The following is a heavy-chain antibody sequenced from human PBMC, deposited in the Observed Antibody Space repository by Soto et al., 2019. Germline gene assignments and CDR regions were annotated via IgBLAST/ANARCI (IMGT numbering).Heavy chain of an antibody. CDR1: GFTFSSFS. CDR3: ARTTTVAGTPEFDY. J-gene: IGHJ4*02. V-gene: IGHV3-30-3*01. Sequence: QVQLVESGGGVVQPGRSLRLSCAASGFTFSSFSLHWVRQAPGKGLEWLELISYDGSTKYNADSVKGRFTVSRDNSNNTLNLQLGSRRPEDTAGYYCARTTTVAGTPEFDYWGQGTLVTVSS. D-gene: IGHD6-19*01. CDR2: ISYDGSTK.